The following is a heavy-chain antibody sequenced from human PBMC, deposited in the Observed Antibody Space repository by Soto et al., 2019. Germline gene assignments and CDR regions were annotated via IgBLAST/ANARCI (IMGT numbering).Heavy chain of an antibody. CDR1: GFTFSSYA. Sequence: PGGSLRLSCAASGFTFSSYAMHWVRQAPGKGLEWVAVISYDGSNKYYADSVKGRFTISRDNSKNTLYLQMNSLRAEDTAVYYCARDFKDCGGPHDAFDIWGQGTMVTVSS. CDR3: ARDFKDCGGPHDAFDI. V-gene: IGHV3-30-3*01. CDR2: ISYDGSNK. D-gene: IGHD4-17*01. J-gene: IGHJ3*02.